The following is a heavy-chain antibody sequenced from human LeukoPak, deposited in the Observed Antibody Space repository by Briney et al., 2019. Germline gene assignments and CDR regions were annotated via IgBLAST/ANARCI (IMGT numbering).Heavy chain of an antibody. Sequence: GGSLRLSCAVSELTFSSYSMNWVRQAPGRGLEWVSCISTSGSSIYYADSVKGRFTISRDNAKNSLYLQMSSLRAEDTAVYYCATSPNYCDSRGFHGYFESWGQGTLVAVSS. D-gene: IGHD3-22*01. CDR1: ELTFSSYS. J-gene: IGHJ4*02. CDR3: ATSPNYCDSRGFHGYFES. CDR2: ISTSGSSI. V-gene: IGHV3-21*01.